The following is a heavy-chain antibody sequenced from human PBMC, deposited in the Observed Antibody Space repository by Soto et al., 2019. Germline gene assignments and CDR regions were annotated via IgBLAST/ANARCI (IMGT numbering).Heavy chain of an antibody. Sequence: TSEILSLTCTVSGCSISGYYWSWIRQPPGKGLEWIGYMYNTGSTVYNPSFKSRVTISVDTSKNQFSLKLNSVTAADTAVYYCARDLWGYCGTDCYPLDVWGQGTTVTVSS. D-gene: IGHD2-21*02. V-gene: IGHV4-59*01. J-gene: IGHJ6*02. CDR1: GCSISGYY. CDR3: ARDLWGYCGTDCYPLDV. CDR2: MYNTGST.